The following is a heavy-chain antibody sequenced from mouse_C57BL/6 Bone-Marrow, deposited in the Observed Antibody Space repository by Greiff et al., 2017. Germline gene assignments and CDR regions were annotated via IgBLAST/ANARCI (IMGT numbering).Heavy chain of an antibody. CDR2: IRNKANGYST. CDR3: ARYGGGFAY. V-gene: IGHV7-3*01. CDR1: GFTFTDYY. J-gene: IGHJ3*01. Sequence: EVMLVESGGGLVQPGGSLSLSCAASGFTFTDYYLSWVRQPPGTALEWLGLIRNKANGYSTEYSASVKGRFTISRDNSQSILYLQMNALRAEDSATYYCARYGGGFAYWGQGTLVTVSA.